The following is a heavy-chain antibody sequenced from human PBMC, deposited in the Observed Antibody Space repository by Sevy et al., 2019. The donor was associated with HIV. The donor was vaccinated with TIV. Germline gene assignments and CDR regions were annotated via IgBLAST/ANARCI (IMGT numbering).Heavy chain of an antibody. CDR3: VKGPHPAVTTSYALDV. Sequence: GGSLRLSCAASGFIFKSYGMRWVRQAPGKGLEWVTFIRSDGSTKYYADSVRGRFTASRDNSKNTLYLQMNSLRPEDTAVYYCVKGPHPAVTTSYALDVWGQGTTVTVSS. J-gene: IGHJ6*02. D-gene: IGHD4-17*01. CDR2: IRSDGSTK. CDR1: GFIFKSYG. V-gene: IGHV3-30*02.